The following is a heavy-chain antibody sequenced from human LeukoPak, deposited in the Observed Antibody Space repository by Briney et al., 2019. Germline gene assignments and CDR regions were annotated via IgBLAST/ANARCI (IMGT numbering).Heavy chain of an antibody. CDR2: IYYSGST. J-gene: IGHJ6*03. V-gene: IGHV4-59*08. CDR3: ARGTYYYMDV. D-gene: IGHD3-10*01. Sequence: KASETLPLTCTVSGGSISSYYWSWIRQPPGKGLEWIGYIYYSGSTNYNPSLKSRVTISVDTSKNQFSLKLSSVTAADTAVYYCARGTYYYMDVWGKGTTVTISS. CDR1: GGSISSYY.